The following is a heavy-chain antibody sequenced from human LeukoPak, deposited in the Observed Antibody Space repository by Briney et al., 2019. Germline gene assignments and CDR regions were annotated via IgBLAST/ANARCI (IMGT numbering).Heavy chain of an antibody. V-gene: IGHV1-2*02. CDR1: GYTFTGYY. CDR3: ARAYYDILTAYVPPFDY. CDR2: INPNSGGT. J-gene: IGHJ4*02. Sequence: GASVTVSCTASGYTFTGYYMHWVRQAPGQGLEWMGWINPNSGGTNYAQKFQGRVTMTRDTSISTAYMGLSRLRSDDTAVYYCARAYYDILTAYVPPFDYWGQGTLVTVSS. D-gene: IGHD3-9*01.